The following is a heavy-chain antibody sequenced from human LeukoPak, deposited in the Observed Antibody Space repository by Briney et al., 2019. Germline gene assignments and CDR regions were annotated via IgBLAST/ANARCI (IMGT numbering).Heavy chain of an antibody. CDR3: ARDRGVGIYGYFDY. CDR1: GFTFSSYW. D-gene: IGHD5-12*01. V-gene: IGHV3-7*01. J-gene: IGHJ4*02. CDR2: IKQDGSEK. Sequence: GGSLRLSCAASGFTFSSYWMSWIRQAPGKGLEWVANIKQDGSEKYYVDSVKGRFTISRDNAKNSLYLQMNSLRAEDTAVYYCARDRGVGIYGYFDYWGQGTRVTVSS.